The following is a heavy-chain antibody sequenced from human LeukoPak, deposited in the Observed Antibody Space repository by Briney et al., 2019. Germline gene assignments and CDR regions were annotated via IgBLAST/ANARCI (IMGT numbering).Heavy chain of an antibody. CDR2: LYPGDSNT. V-gene: IGHV5-51*01. D-gene: IGHD2-21*02. CDR1: GYTFASYW. CDR3: ARRAYCGGDCYVDH. Sequence: GESLKISCKGSGYTFASYWIGWVRQMPGKGLEWMGILYPGDSNTRYSPSFQGQVTISADKSISTAYLQWSGLKASDTAMYYCARRAYCGGDCYVDHWGQGTLVTVSS. J-gene: IGHJ4*02.